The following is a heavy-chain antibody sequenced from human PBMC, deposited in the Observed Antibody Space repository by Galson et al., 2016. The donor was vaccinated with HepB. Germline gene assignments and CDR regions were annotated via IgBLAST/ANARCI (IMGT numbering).Heavy chain of an antibody. CDR3: ARDMAGYNWIDF. V-gene: IGHV3-21*01. Sequence: SLRLSCAASGFNFNTYDMNWVRQAPGKGLEWVSYISRTSSYIYYADSVRGRFTISRDNAKNSLFLQLNSLRAADTAIYYCARDMAGYNWIDFWGLGTLATVSS. CDR2: ISRTSSYI. CDR1: GFNFNTYD. D-gene: IGHD5-24*01. J-gene: IGHJ4*02.